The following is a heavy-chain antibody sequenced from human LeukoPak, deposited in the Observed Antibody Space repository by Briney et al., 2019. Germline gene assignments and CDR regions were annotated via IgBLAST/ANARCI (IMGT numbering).Heavy chain of an antibody. V-gene: IGHV4-30-4*08. CDR3: ARGRGYGSGSYDAFDI. J-gene: IGHJ3*02. CDR1: GGSFSSGDYY. D-gene: IGHD3-10*01. CDR2: IYYSGST. Sequence: SETLSLTCTVSGGSFSSGDYYWSWIRQPPGKGLEWIGYIYYSGSTYYNPSLKSRVTISVDTSKNQFSLKLSSVTAADTAVYYCARGRGYGSGSYDAFDIWGQGTMVTVSS.